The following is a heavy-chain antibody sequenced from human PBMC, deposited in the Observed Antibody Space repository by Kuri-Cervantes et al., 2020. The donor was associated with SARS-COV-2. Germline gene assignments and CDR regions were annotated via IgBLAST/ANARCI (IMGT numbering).Heavy chain of an antibody. Sequence: GESLKISCGVSGFPFSEYAMTWVRQAPGGGLTWVASITGGGDKTHYADSVKGRFTISRDNSKNTLYLQMSTLRAEDTALYFCAKDLKWALAAEYFDYWGQRTPVTVSS. CDR2: ITGGGDKT. D-gene: IGHD1-26*01. V-gene: IGHV3-23*01. J-gene: IGHJ4*02. CDR1: GFPFSEYA. CDR3: AKDLKWALAAEYFDY.